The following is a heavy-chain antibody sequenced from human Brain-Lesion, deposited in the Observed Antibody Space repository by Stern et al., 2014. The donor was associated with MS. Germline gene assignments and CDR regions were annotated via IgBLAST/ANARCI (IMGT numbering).Heavy chain of an antibody. CDR1: GGSISSSNW. J-gene: IGHJ4*02. CDR2: SDHSGST. Sequence: VQLQESGPGLVKPSGTLSLTCAVSGGSISSSNWWSWVRQSPGKGLEWIGESDHSGSTIYNPSLKSRVTVSVEKSKNRFSLNLRSVPAADTAVYFCARFPASRPHVFDSWGQGTLVTVSS. CDR3: ARFPASRPHVFDS. V-gene: IGHV4-4*02. D-gene: IGHD6-13*01.